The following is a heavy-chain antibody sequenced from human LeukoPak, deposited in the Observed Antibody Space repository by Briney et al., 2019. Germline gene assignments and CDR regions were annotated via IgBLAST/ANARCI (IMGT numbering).Heavy chain of an antibody. D-gene: IGHD1-26*01. CDR2: ISPDGSTT. CDR1: GFTFSSHW. Sequence: GGSLRLSCAASGFTFSSHWMHWVRQAPGKGLVWASVISPDGSTTNYAEPVKGRFTISRDNAKNTLYLQMNSLRAEDTAVYYCARPVGTTISVDYWGQGTLVTVSS. CDR3: ARPVGTTISVDY. V-gene: IGHV3-74*01. J-gene: IGHJ4*02.